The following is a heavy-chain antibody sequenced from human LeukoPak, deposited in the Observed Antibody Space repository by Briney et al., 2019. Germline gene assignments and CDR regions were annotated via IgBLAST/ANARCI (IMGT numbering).Heavy chain of an antibody. Sequence: SVKVSCKASGGTFSSYAISWVRQAPGQGLEWMGGIIPMLGTANYAQKFQGRVTITADESTSTAYMELSSLRSEDTAVYYCARPTYNWNDTFYYYGMDVWGQGTTVTVSS. CDR1: GGTFSSYA. CDR2: IIPMLGTA. V-gene: IGHV1-69*01. CDR3: ARPTYNWNDTFYYYGMDV. J-gene: IGHJ6*02. D-gene: IGHD1-20*01.